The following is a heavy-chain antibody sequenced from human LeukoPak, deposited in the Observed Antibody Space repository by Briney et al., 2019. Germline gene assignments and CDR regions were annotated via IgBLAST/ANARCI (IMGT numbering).Heavy chain of an antibody. V-gene: IGHV4-38-2*01. D-gene: IGHD6-13*01. CDR2: IYHTGET. J-gene: IGHJ4*02. CDR3: ARGGGSSSWSPIDY. Sequence: SETLSLTCAVSGFSITTGYFWGWIRQPPGKGLDWIGGIYHTGETHYNPSLKSRVTISVDTSKNEFSLKVNSVTAADTAVYYCARGGGSSSWSPIDYWGQGTPVTVSS. CDR1: GFSITTGYF.